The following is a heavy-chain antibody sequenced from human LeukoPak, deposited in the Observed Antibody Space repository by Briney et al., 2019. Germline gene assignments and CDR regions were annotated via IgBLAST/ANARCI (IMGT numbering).Heavy chain of an antibody. CDR2: IYYSGST. CDR3: ARDGGVGGVFDY. Sequence: PSETLSLTCTVSGGSISSSSYYWGWIRQPPGKGLEWIGSIYYSGSTYYNPSLKSRVTISVDTSKNQFSLKLSSVTAADTAVYYCARDGGVGGVFDYWGQGALVTVSS. CDR1: GGSISSSSYY. V-gene: IGHV4-39*02. J-gene: IGHJ4*02. D-gene: IGHD3-16*01.